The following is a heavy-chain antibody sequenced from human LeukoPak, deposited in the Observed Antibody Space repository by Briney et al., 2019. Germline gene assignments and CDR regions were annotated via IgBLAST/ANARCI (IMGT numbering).Heavy chain of an antibody. CDR2: ISGDGGST. CDR1: GFTFDDYA. D-gene: IGHD2-2*01. Sequence: PGGSLRLSCAASGFTFDDYAMHWVRQAPGKGLEWVSLISGDGGSTYYADSVKGRFTISRDNSKNSLYLQMNSRRAEDTALYYCAKGDCSSTSCPLDYWGQGALVTVPT. J-gene: IGHJ4*02. V-gene: IGHV3-43*02. CDR3: AKGDCSSTSCPLDY.